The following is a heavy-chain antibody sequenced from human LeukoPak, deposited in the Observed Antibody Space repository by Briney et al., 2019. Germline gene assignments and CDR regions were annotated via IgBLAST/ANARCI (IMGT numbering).Heavy chain of an antibody. V-gene: IGHV1-18*01. J-gene: IGHJ5*02. CDR2: ISSDSDQT. D-gene: IGHD6-6*01. CDR3: ARGRQLVGGWFDP. CDR1: GYRFTSYA. Sequence: ASVKVSCKTSGYRFTSYAINWVRQAPGQGLEWMGWISSDSDQTNYAQSLQGRITVTKDTSTSTVYMELRSLRSDDTAVYYCARGRQLVGGWFDPWGQGTLVTVSS.